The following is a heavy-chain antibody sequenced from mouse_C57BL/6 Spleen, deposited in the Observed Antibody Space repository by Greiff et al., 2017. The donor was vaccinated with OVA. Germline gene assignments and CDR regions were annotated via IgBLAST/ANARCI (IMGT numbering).Heavy chain of an antibody. D-gene: IGHD2-4*01. V-gene: IGHV1-18*01. CDR2: INPNNGGT. CDR3: ARALYYDYGGAGFAY. Sequence: VQLQQSGPELVKPGASVEIPCKASGYTFTDYNMDWVKQSHGKSLEWIGDINPNNGGTIYNQKFKGKATLTVDKSSSTAYMELRSLTSEDTAVYYCARALYYDYGGAGFAYWGQGTLVTVSA. J-gene: IGHJ3*01. CDR1: GYTFTDYN.